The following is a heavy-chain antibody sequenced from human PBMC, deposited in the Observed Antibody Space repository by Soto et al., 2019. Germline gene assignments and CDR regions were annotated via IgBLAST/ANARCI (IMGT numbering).Heavy chain of an antibody. CDR1: GASISSGDYY. CDR3: ARDSTGYYDDSRGPVGDLDV. J-gene: IGHJ6*02. V-gene: IGHV4-30-4*01. Sequence: QVQLQESGPRLVKPSQTLSLTCTVSGASISSGDYYWSWIRQPPGKGLEWIGYIYYTGSTYYNPSLKSRVSISVHTSKNQFSLNLSSVTAADTAVYYCARDSTGYYDDSRGPVGDLDVWGQGTTVTVSS. CDR2: IYYTGST. D-gene: IGHD3-22*01.